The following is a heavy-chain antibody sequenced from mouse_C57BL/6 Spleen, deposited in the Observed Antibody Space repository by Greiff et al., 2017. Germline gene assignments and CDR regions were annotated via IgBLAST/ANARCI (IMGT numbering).Heavy chain of an antibody. Sequence: QVQLQQPGAELVKPGASVKLSCKASGYTFTSYWMHWVKQRPGQGLEWIGMIHPNSGSTNYNEKFKSKATLTVDKSSSTAYMQLSSLTSEDSAVYYCASFITPVVATDFDYWGQGTTLTVSS. V-gene: IGHV1-64*01. CDR2: IHPNSGST. D-gene: IGHD1-1*01. J-gene: IGHJ2*01. CDR1: GYTFTSYW. CDR3: ASFITPVVATDFDY.